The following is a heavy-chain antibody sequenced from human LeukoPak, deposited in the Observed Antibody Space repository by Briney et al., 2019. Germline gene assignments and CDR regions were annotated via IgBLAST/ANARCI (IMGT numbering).Heavy chain of an antibody. J-gene: IGHJ4*02. CDR3: ARESTTHDYGDFFDY. V-gene: IGHV1-69*13. CDR2: IIPIFGTA. D-gene: IGHD4-17*01. CDR1: GGTFSSYA. Sequence: SVKVSCKASGGTFSSYAISWVRQAPGQGLEWMGGIIPIFGTANYAQKFQGRVTITADESTSTAYMELSSLRSEDTAVYYCARESTTHDYGDFFDYWGQGTLVTVSS.